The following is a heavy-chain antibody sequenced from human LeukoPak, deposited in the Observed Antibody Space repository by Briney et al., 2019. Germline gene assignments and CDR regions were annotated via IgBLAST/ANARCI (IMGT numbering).Heavy chain of an antibody. D-gene: IGHD1-26*01. V-gene: IGHV3-53*01. J-gene: IGHJ4*02. CDR3: ARDQDSGSSIFDY. CDR1: GFTVSTNY. CDR2: IYSGGNT. Sequence: GGSLRLSCAASGFTVSTNYMSWVRQAPGKGLEWVSVIYSGGNTYYADSVKGRFTISRDNSKNTLYLQMNSLRAEDTAVYYCARDQDSGSSIFDYWGQGTLVTVSS.